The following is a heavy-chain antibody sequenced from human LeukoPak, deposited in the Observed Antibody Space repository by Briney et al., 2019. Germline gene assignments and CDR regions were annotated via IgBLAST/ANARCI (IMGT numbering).Heavy chain of an antibody. V-gene: IGHV4-38-2*02. CDR3: ARDYKSGSYVLEY. CDR1: RYSISTGYF. CDR2: IYHSGKS. D-gene: IGHD1-26*01. J-gene: IGHJ4*02. Sequence: PSETLSLTCNVSRYSISTGYFWGWIRQPPGKGLEWIGSIYHSGKSYYNPSLESRVTMSVDTSKNQFSLKLSSVTAADTAIYYCARDYKSGSYVLEYWGQGTLVTVSS.